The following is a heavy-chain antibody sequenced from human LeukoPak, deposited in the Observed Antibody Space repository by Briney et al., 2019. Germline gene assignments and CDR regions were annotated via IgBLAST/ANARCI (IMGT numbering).Heavy chain of an antibody. CDR1: GVSISSHY. CDR2: IYYTGST. V-gene: IGHV4-59*11. Sequence: SETLSLTCTVSGVSISSHYWSWIRQSPGKRLEWNGNIYYTGSTNYNHSLQSRVAISIDTAKNQFSLNLNSVTAADAAVYYCASAGNTRYFDFWGQGPLVTVSS. CDR3: ASAGNTRYFDF. J-gene: IGHJ4*02.